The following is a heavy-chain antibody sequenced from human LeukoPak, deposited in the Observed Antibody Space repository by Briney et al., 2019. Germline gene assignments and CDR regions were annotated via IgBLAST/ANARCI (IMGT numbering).Heavy chain of an antibody. D-gene: IGHD3-22*01. Sequence: PSETLSLTCTVSGGSISSYYWSWIRQPPGKGLEWIGYIYYSGSTNYNPSLKSRVTISVDTSKNQFSLKLSSVTAADTAVYYCARGLEGSGYYYYYYYGMDVWGQGTTVTVSS. V-gene: IGHV4-59*01. CDR3: ARGLEGSGYYYYYYYGMDV. CDR1: GGSISSYY. CDR2: IYYSGST. J-gene: IGHJ6*02.